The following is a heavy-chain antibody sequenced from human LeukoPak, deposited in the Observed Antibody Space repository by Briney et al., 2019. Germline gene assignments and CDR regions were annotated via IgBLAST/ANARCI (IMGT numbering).Heavy chain of an antibody. Sequence: SETLSLTCTVSGGSISSSSYYWDWIRQSPGKGLEWIGNIYYDGSTHYNPSPKSRVTISVDTSKNQFSLKLSSVTAADTALYYCARQGEYTTSLGRKQFDYWGQGTLVTVSS. D-gene: IGHD3-16*01. J-gene: IGHJ4*02. CDR1: GGSISSSSYY. V-gene: IGHV4-39*01. CDR3: ARQGEYTTSLGRKQFDY. CDR2: IYYDGST.